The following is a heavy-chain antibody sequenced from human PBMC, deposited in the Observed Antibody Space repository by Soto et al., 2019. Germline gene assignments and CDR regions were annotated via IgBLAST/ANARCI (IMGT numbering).Heavy chain of an antibody. CDR2: INHSGST. J-gene: IGHJ6*02. CDR1: GGSFSGYY. CDR3: ARGIPINSSSYFLLLHYYYGTDV. Sequence: SVTLSVTCAVFGGSFSGYYWSWIRQPPGKGLEWIGEINHSGSTNYNPSLKSRVTISVDTSKNQFSLKLSSVTAADTAVYYCARGIPINSSSYFLLLHYYYGTDVWGQGTTVPVSS. V-gene: IGHV4-34*01. D-gene: IGHD6-6*01.